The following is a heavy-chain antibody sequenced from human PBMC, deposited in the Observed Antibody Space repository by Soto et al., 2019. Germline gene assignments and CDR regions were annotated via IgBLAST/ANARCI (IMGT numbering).Heavy chain of an antibody. CDR3: AKALGATTFWFDP. J-gene: IGHJ5*02. D-gene: IGHD1-26*01. CDR2: ISGSGGGT. V-gene: IGHV3-23*01. CDR1: GFTFSSYA. Sequence: GGSLRLSCVASGFTFSSYAMSWVRQAPGRGLEWVSAISGSGGGTYYADSVKGRFTASRDNSKNTLYLQMNSLRAEDTAVFYCAKALGATTFWFDPWGQGTLVTVSS.